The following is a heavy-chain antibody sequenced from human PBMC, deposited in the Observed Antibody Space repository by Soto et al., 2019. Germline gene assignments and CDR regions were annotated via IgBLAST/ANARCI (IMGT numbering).Heavy chain of an antibody. V-gene: IGHV3-7*03. CDR3: ARVLGLRFLESFSTNYYDS. Sequence: EVQLVESGGGLVQPGGSLKLSCAAAGFSFSNYWMSWVRQAPGKGLEWVANIKEDGTEKNYVDSVKGRFSISRDNAKKSVFLQTNSLRDEDTAVYYCARVLGLRFLESFSTNYYDSWSQGTLLTVSS. CDR2: IKEDGTEK. D-gene: IGHD3-3*01. CDR1: GFSFSNYW. J-gene: IGHJ4*02.